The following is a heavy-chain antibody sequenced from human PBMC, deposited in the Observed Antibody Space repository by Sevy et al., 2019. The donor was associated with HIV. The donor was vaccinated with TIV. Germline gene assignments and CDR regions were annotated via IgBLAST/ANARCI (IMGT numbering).Heavy chain of an antibody. CDR3: VEGAGYLFDY. D-gene: IGHD2-21*01. CDR2: IKKDGSEK. CDR1: GFTFNQFW. Sequence: GGSLRLSCAASGFTFNQFWMNWVRQTPGKGLEWVAIIKKDGSEKYYVGSVEGRFTISRDNAQNSLYMQMNSLRVEDTAVYYCVEGAGYLFDYWGQGTLVTVSS. V-gene: IGHV3-7*01. J-gene: IGHJ4*02.